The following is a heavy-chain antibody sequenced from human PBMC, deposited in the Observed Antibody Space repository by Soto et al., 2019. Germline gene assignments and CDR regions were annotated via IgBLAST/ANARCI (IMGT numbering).Heavy chain of an antibody. CDR2: IYWDDDK. CDR3: AHRRRYYDSSGYYYLDY. Sequence: QITLKESGPTLVKPTQTLTLTCTFSGFSLSTSGVGVGWIRQPPGKALEWLALIYWDDDKRYSPSLKSSLTITKDTSKNQVVLTMTNMDPVDTATYYCAHRRRYYDSSGYYYLDYWGQGTLVTVSS. CDR1: GFSLSTSGVG. J-gene: IGHJ4*02. D-gene: IGHD3-22*01. V-gene: IGHV2-5*02.